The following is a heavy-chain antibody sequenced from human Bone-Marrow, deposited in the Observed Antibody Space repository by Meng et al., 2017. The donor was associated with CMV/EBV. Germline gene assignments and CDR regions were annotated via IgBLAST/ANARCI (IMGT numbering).Heavy chain of an antibody. CDR3: ARDLWSHLTSGSYFYNGMAV. CDR2: ISYDGRNK. D-gene: IGHD1-26*01. Sequence: GESLKISCAASGFSFSRYVIHWVRQAPGKGLEWLAVISYDGRNKYYGDSVKGRITISRDNSKNTVYLQMNSLRTEDTAVYYCARDLWSHLTSGSYFYNGMAVWGPGNTVNFSS. V-gene: IGHV3-30*04. J-gene: IGHJ6*02. CDR1: GFSFSRYV.